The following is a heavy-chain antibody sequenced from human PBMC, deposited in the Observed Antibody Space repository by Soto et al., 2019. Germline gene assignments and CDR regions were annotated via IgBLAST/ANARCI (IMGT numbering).Heavy chain of an antibody. Sequence: QVQLQQWGAGLLKPSETLSLTCAVFGGSFSNYYWSWIRQPPGKGLEWIGEINHSGSTNYNPSLKSRVTISVDTSKNQFPLKLSSVTAADTAVYFCASGPPKAYSSGSSHFDYWGQGTLVTVSS. V-gene: IGHV4-34*01. CDR1: GGSFSNYY. CDR2: INHSGST. CDR3: ASGPPKAYSSGSSHFDY. D-gene: IGHD3-22*01. J-gene: IGHJ4*02.